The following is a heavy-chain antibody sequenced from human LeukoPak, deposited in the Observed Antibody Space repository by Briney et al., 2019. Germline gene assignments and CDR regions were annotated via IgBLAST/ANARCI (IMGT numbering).Heavy chain of an antibody. V-gene: IGHV5-10-1*01. J-gene: IGHJ4*02. D-gene: IGHD3-22*01. CDR1: GYSFTSYW. CDR3: ARRNYYDSSGYSYVY. CDR2: IDPSDSYT. Sequence: GESLKISCKCSGYSFTSYWISWVRQMPGKGLEWMGRIDPSDSYTNYSPSFQGHVTISADKSISTAYLQWSSLKASDTAMYYCARRNYYDSSGYSYVYWGQGTLVTVSS.